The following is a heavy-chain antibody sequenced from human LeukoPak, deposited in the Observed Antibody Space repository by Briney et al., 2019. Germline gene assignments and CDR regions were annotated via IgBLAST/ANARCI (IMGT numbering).Heavy chain of an antibody. D-gene: IGHD6-13*01. Sequence: GGSLRLSCAASGFAFSSYAMSWVRQAPGKGLEWVSAISGSGGSTYYADSVKGRFTISRDNSKNTLYLQMNSLRAEDTAVYYCAKLDSSSWGYFDYWGQGTLVTVSS. CDR1: GFAFSSYA. CDR3: AKLDSSSWGYFDY. J-gene: IGHJ4*02. CDR2: ISGSGGST. V-gene: IGHV3-23*01.